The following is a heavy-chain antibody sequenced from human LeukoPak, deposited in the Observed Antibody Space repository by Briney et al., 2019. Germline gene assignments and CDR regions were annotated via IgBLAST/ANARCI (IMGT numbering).Heavy chain of an antibody. CDR2: IYQSGRT. Sequence: SETLSLTCAVSGGSISSSNWWSWVCQSPGKGLEWIGEIYQSGRTNYKPSLKSRVTISVDKSKNQLSLKLISVTAADTAVYYCARGDASGYPDYWGQGTLVTVSS. D-gene: IGHD3-22*01. V-gene: IGHV4-4*02. CDR3: ARGDASGYPDY. J-gene: IGHJ4*02. CDR1: GGSISSSNW.